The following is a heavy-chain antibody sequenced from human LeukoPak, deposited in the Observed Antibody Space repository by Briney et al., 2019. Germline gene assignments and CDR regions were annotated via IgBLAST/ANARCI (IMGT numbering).Heavy chain of an antibody. J-gene: IGHJ6*02. CDR1: GGTFSSYA. CDR3: ASLEASRYYHYGMDV. D-gene: IGHD2-21*01. Sequence: SVKVSCKASGGTFSSYAISWVRQAPGQGLEWMGGIIPIFGTANYAQKFQGRVTITADESTSTAYMELSSLRSEDTAVYYCASLEASRYYHYGMDVWGQGTTVTVSS. V-gene: IGHV1-69*13. CDR2: IIPIFGTA.